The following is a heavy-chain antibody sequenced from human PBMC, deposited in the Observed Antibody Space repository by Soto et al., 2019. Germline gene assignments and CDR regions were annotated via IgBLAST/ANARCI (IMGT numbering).Heavy chain of an antibody. J-gene: IGHJ3*01. CDR3: ARDTYFYDSSGDAFDF. CDR1: GFTFSSYG. V-gene: IGHV3-33*01. Sequence: QVQLVESGGGVVQPGRSLRLSCAASGFTFSSYGMHWVRQAPGKGLEWVAVIWYDGSNYYYADSVKGRFTISRVNPKNTLYLQMNRLRAEDTAVYYCARDTYFYDSSGDAFDFWGQGTMVTVSS. D-gene: IGHD3-22*01. CDR2: IWYDGSNY.